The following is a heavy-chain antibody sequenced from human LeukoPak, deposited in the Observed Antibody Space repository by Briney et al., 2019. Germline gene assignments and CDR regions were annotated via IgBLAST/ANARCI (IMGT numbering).Heavy chain of an antibody. D-gene: IGHD5-18*01. V-gene: IGHV1-8*01. CDR1: GYTFTSYD. CDR2: VNPNSGNT. CDR3: ARDSLNNYYYYYYMDV. Sequence: ASVKVSCKASGYTFTSYDINWVRQATGQGREWMGWVNPNSGNTGYAQKFQGRVTMTRNTSISTAYMELSSLRSEDTAVYYCARDSLNNYYYYYYMDVWGKGTTVTVSS. J-gene: IGHJ6*03.